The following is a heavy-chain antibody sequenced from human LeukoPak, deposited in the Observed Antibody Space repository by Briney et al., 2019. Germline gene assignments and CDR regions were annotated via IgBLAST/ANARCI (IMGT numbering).Heavy chain of an antibody. J-gene: IGHJ4*02. CDR3: ARGGDIVLMVYAVPSSDFDY. CDR1: GYTFSSYY. D-gene: IGHD2-8*01. Sequence: ASVKVSCKTSGYTFSSYYIHWVRQAPEQGLEWMGIINPSGGSPSYAQKFQGRVTLTRDTSTSTVYMDLSSLRSEDTAVYYCARGGDIVLMVYAVPSSDFDYWGQGTLVTVSS. V-gene: IGHV1-46*01. CDR2: INPSGGSP.